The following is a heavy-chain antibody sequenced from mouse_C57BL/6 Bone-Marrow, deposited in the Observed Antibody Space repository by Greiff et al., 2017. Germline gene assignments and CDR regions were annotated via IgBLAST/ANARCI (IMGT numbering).Heavy chain of an antibody. Sequence: EVMLVESGGGLVQPGGSLKLSCAASGFTFSDYGMAWVRQAPRKGPEWVAFISNLAYSIYYADTVTGRFTISRENAKNTLYLEMSSLRSEDTAMYYCASFYYHGSSYGGFAYWGQGTLVTVSA. J-gene: IGHJ3*01. CDR3: ASFYYHGSSYGGFAY. D-gene: IGHD1-1*01. CDR2: ISNLAYSI. CDR1: GFTFSDYG. V-gene: IGHV5-15*01.